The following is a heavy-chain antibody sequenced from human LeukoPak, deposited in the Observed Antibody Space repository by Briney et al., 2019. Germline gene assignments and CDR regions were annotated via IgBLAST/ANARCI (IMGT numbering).Heavy chain of an antibody. V-gene: IGHV4-61*02. Sequence: PSQTLSLTCTVSGGSISSGSYYWSWIRQPAGKGLEWIGRIYTSGSTNYNPSLKSRVTMSVDTSKNQFSLKLSSVTAADTAVYYCARGRGLLWFGELTGGDAFDIWGQGTMVTVSS. D-gene: IGHD3-10*01. CDR1: GGSISSGSYY. CDR2: IYTSGST. CDR3: ARGRGLLWFGELTGGDAFDI. J-gene: IGHJ3*02.